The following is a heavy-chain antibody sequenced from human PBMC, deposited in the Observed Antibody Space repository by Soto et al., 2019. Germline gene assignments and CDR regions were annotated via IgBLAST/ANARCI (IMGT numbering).Heavy chain of an antibody. V-gene: IGHV4-39*02. CDR3: ARFYGNAFDV. J-gene: IGHJ3*01. CDR2: IYYDGST. CDR1: GGSITTSSYN. Sequence: QLQLQESGPGLVKPSETLSLTCSVSGGSITTSSYNWDWIRQPPGKGLEWIGTIYYDGSTSYNPSLKSQVTMSVDTSKNHLALKVNSVTAADTAVYYCARFYGNAFDVWGRGKVVTVSS. D-gene: IGHD3-10*01.